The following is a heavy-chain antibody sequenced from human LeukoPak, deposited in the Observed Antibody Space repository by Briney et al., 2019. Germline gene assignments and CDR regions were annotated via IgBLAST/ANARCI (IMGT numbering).Heavy chain of an antibody. CDR2: ISYDGSNK. D-gene: IGHD6-13*01. J-gene: IGHJ4*02. CDR3: AKSRGSSQYYFDY. CDR1: GFTFSSYG. Sequence: GGSLRLSCAASGFTFSSYGMHWVRQAPGKGLEWVAVISYDGSNKYYADSVKGRFTISRDNSKNTLYLQMNSLRAEDTAVYYCAKSRGSSQYYFDYWGQGTLVTVSS. V-gene: IGHV3-30*18.